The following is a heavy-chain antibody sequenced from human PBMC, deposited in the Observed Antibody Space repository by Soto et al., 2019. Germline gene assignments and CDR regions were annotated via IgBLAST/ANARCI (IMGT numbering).Heavy chain of an antibody. CDR1: GDNVFSASVA. Sequence: SQTLSLTCAISGDNVFSASVAWNWIRQSPSKGLEWLGRTYYRSNWYNDYAISVKSRILINLDTPKNHLSLQLNSVTPEDTAVYYCVRGQHSAFDIWGQGTVVTVSS. J-gene: IGHJ3*02. CDR2: TYYRSNWYN. V-gene: IGHV6-1*01. CDR3: VRGQHSAFDI. D-gene: IGHD1-1*01.